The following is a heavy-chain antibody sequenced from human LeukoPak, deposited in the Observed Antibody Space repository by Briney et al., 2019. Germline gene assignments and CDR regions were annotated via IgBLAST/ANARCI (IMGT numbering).Heavy chain of an antibody. J-gene: IGHJ4*02. CDR1: GGSISNYY. CDR2: IFTSGNA. CDR3: ARVGTSSWYAGDFDY. Sequence: PSEPLSLTCTFSGGSISNYYWSWVRQPAGKGLEWIGRIFTSGNANYNPSLKSRVTMSVDSSKNQFSLKLSSATAADTAVYYCARVGTSSWYAGDFDYWGQGTLVTVSS. V-gene: IGHV4-4*07. D-gene: IGHD6-13*01.